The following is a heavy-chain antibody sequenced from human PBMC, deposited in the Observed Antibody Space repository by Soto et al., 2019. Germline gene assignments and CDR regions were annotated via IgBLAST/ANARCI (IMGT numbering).Heavy chain of an antibody. CDR3: ATRSQAFDY. V-gene: IGHV1-18*01. CDR2: ISTYKGNT. CDR1: GYTFTSYG. Sequence: QVQLVQSGPEVKKPGASVKVSCKTSGYTFTSYGISWVRQAPGQGLEWMGWISTYKGNTNYAQKFQGRVTMTTDTSTSTAYMELRSLRSDDTAVSYCATRSQAFDYWGQGTLVTVSS. J-gene: IGHJ4*02.